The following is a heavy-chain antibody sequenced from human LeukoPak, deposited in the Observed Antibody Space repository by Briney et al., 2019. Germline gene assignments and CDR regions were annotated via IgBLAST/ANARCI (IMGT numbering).Heavy chain of an antibody. D-gene: IGHD3-22*01. CDR2: IIPIFGTA. J-gene: IGHJ4*02. V-gene: IGHV1-69*05. CDR3: AKETAVGMIVVLIPR. Sequence: ASVKVSCKASGGTFSSYAISWVRQAPGQGLEWMGRIIPIFGTANYAQKFQGRVTITTDESTSTAYMELSSLRSEDTAVYYCAKETAVGMIVVLIPRWGQGTLVTVSS. CDR1: GGTFSSYA.